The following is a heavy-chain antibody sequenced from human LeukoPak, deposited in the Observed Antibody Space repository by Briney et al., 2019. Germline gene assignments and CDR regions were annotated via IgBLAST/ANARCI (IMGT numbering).Heavy chain of an antibody. CDR3: AREFYGMDV. CDR1: GFTFSSYE. Sequence: QPGGSLRLSCAASGFTFSSYEMNWVRQAPGKGLEWVSHIGSSGGTIYYADSVKGRFTISRDNAKNSLYLQMNSLRAEDTAVYYCAREFYGMDVWGQGTTVTVSS. J-gene: IGHJ6*02. V-gene: IGHV3-48*03. CDR2: IGSSGGTI.